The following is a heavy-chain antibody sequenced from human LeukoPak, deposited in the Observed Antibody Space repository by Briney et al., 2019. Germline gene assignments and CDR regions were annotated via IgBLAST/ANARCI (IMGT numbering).Heavy chain of an antibody. CDR3: AELGITMIGGV. V-gene: IGHV3-7*01. CDR1: EFMFSSYW. Sequence: GGSLRLSCAASEFMFSSYWMSWVRQAPGEGLEWVANIKQDGSERYNVDSVKGRFTISRDNAKNSLYPQMNSLRAEDTAVYYCAELGITMIGGVWGKGTTVTISS. J-gene: IGHJ6*04. CDR2: IKQDGSER. D-gene: IGHD3-10*02.